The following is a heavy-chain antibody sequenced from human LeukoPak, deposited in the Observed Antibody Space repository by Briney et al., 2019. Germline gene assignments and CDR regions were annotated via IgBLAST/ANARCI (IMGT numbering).Heavy chain of an antibody. J-gene: IGHJ4*02. Sequence: ASVKVSCKASGYTFTGYYMHWVRQAPGQGLEWMGWINPNSGGTNYAQKFQGRVTMTRDTSISTAYMELSRLRSDDTAVYHCANFIYYASTLDDYWGQGTLVTVSS. V-gene: IGHV1-2*02. CDR3: ANFIYYASTLDDY. D-gene: IGHD2-2*01. CDR1: GYTFTGYY. CDR2: INPNSGGT.